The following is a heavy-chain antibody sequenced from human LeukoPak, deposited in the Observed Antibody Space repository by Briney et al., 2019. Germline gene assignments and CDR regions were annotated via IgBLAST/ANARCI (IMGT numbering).Heavy chain of an antibody. D-gene: IGHD6-6*01. CDR1: GYTFTSYD. CDR2: INPNSGGT. V-gene: IGHV1-2*02. CDR3: ARAPARPGAHFDY. Sequence: ASVKVSCKASGYTFTSYDINWVRQATGQGLEWMGWINPNSGGTNYAQKFQGRVTMTRDTSISTAYMELSRLRSDDTAVYYCARAPARPGAHFDYWGQGTLVTVSS. J-gene: IGHJ4*02.